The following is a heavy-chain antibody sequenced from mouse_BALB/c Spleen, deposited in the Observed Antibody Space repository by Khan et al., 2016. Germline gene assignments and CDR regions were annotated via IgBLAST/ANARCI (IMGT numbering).Heavy chain of an antibody. D-gene: IGHD1-2*01. CDR1: GDSITSGY. CDR2: ISYSGST. CDR3: ARFMTTAYDVMDY. J-gene: IGHJ4*01. V-gene: IGHV3-8*02. Sequence: EVELVESGPSLVKPSQTLYLTCSVTGDSITSGYWNWIRKFPGNKLEYMGYISYSGSTYYNPYLKSRISITRDASKNHYYLQLNSVTNEDTATYYCARFMTTAYDVMDYWGQGTSVTVSS.